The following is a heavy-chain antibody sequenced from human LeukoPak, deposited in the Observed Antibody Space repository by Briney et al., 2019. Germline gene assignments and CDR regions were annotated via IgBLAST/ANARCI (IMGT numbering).Heavy chain of an antibody. CDR3: ARDTYYYDSSGYYNLDY. D-gene: IGHD3-22*01. J-gene: IGHJ4*02. CDR1: GYIFSNYG. Sequence: GASVKVSCKASGYIFSNYGISWVRQAPGQGLEWMGWISAYNGNTNYAQKLQGRVTMTTDTSTSTAYMELRSLRSDDTAVYYCARDTYYYDSSGYYNLDYWGQGTLVTVSS. V-gene: IGHV1-18*01. CDR2: ISAYNGNT.